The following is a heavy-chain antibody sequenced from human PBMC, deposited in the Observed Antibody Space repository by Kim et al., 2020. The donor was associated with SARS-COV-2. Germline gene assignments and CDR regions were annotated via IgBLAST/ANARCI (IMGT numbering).Heavy chain of an antibody. D-gene: IGHD3-22*01. J-gene: IGHJ3*02. V-gene: IGHV4-31*02. Sequence: GGTYYNPSLKSRVTISVDTSKNPFSLKLSSVTAADTAVYYCARESSGAFDIWGQGTMVTVSS. CDR3: ARESSGAFDI. CDR2: GGT.